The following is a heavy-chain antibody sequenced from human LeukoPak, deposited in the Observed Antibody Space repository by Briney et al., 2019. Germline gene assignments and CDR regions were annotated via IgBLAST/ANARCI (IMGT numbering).Heavy chain of an antibody. J-gene: IGHJ3*02. CDR1: GGSISSGSYY. D-gene: IGHD3-22*01. CDR2: IYTSGTT. CDR3: AKTYYYDSSGYQDAFDI. Sequence: SETLSLTCTVSGGSISSGSYYWSWIRQPAGKGLEWIGRIYTSGTTNYNPSLKSRVTISVDTSKNQFSLKLSSVTAADTAVYYCAKTYYYDSSGYQDAFDIWGQGTMVTVSS. V-gene: IGHV4-61*02.